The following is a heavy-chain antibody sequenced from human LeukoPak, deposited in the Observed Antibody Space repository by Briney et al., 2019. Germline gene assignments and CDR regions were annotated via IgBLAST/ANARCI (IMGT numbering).Heavy chain of an antibody. V-gene: IGHV3-74*01. Sequence: GGSLRLSCAASGFTFNSYWMDWVRQAPGKGLVWVSRINPDGSRAAYADSVKGRFTISRDNAKNTLYLQMNSLRAEDTAVYYCARESGYGAFDIWGQGTMVTVSS. CDR3: ARESGYGAFDI. CDR2: INPDGSRA. CDR1: GFTFNSYW. J-gene: IGHJ3*02. D-gene: IGHD3-3*01.